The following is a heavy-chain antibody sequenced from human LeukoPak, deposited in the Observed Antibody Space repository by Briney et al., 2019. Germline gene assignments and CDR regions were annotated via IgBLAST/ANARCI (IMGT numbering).Heavy chain of an antibody. CDR2: ISAYNGNT. J-gene: IGHJ6*03. CDR1: GYTFTSYG. D-gene: IGHD4-17*01. V-gene: IGHV1-18*01. Sequence: ASVKVSCKASGYTFTSYGISWVRQAPGQGLEWMGWISAYNGNTNYAQKLQGRVTMTTDTSTSTAYMELRSLRSDDTAVYYCAISPGADPYYYYYMGVWGKGTTVTVSS. CDR3: AISPGADPYYYYYMGV.